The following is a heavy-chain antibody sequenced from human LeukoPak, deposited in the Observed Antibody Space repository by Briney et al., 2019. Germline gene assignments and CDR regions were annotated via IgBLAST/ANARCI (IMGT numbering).Heavy chain of an antibody. Sequence: SETLSLTCTVSGGSISSYYWSWIRQPPGEGLEWIGYIYYSGSTNYNPSLKSRVTISVDTSKNQFSLKLSSVTAADTAVYYCARLITAFQAFDSWGQGTLVTVSS. CDR1: GGSISSYY. J-gene: IGHJ4*02. CDR2: IYYSGST. D-gene: IGHD3-16*01. V-gene: IGHV4-59*08. CDR3: ARLITAFQAFDS.